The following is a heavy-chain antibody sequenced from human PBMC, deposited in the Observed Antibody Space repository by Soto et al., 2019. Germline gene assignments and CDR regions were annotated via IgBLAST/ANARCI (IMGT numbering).Heavy chain of an antibody. V-gene: IGHV1-18*01. J-gene: IGHJ4*02. Sequence: QVQLVQSGAEVKKPGASMKVSCKASGFTFTSYGISWVRQAPGQGLEWMGWVSAYNGNTHYAQKLQGRVTMTTDTSTTTAYMEQRSLRSDDTAVYYCSRGGSSWQPHEDYWGQGTRVNVSS. CDR3: SRGGSSWQPHEDY. CDR1: GFTFTSYG. D-gene: IGHD6-13*01. CDR2: VSAYNGNT.